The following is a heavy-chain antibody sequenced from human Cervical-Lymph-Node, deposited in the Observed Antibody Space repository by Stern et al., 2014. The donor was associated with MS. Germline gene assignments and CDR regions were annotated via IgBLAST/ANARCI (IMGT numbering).Heavy chain of an antibody. J-gene: IGHJ4*02. CDR3: TRDSGTYGYFDY. Sequence: EVQLVESGGGLVQPGRSLRLSCTTSGFTFDDFAMHWVRQAPGKGLEWVSGIGGNSRNIGYADSVKGRFTISRDNAKNSLYLQMNSPRAEDTAFYYCTRDSGTYGYFDYWGQGALVTVSS. CDR2: IGGNSRNI. D-gene: IGHD1-7*01. CDR1: GFTFDDFA. V-gene: IGHV3-9*01.